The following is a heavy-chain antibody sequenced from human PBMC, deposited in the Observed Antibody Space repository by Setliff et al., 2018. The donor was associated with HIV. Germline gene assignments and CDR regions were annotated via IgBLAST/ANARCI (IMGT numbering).Heavy chain of an antibody. Sequence: SETLSLTCTVSGGSISSSSYYWGWVRQPPGKGLEWIGSIYYSGSTYYNPSLKSRVTIFVDTSKNQFSLKVGSVPAADTAVYYCSRGSGGWYGGGLRAYGMDVWGQGTTVTVSS. CDR3: SRGSGGWYGGGLRAYGMDV. CDR2: IYYSGST. V-gene: IGHV4-39*01. CDR1: GGSISSSSYY. J-gene: IGHJ6*02. D-gene: IGHD6-19*01.